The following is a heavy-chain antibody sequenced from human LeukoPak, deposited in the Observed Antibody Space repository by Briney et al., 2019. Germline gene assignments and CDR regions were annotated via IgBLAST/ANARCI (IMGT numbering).Heavy chain of an antibody. CDR1: GFTVSSNY. J-gene: IGHJ6*02. V-gene: IGHV3-53*01. Sequence: GGSLRLSCAASGFTVSSNYMYWVRQAPGKGLEWVSVIYSGSFTYYADSVKGRFTISRDNSKNTLYLQMKSLRPEDTAVYYCAREYYGMDVWGQGTTVTVSS. CDR2: IYSGSFT. CDR3: AREYYGMDV.